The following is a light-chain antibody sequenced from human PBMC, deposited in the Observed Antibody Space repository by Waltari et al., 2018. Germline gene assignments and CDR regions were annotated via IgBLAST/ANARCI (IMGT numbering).Light chain of an antibody. J-gene: IGLJ2*01. CDR1: NRDVGAYNY. V-gene: IGLV2-23*02. CDR3: CSHAGSTTFVV. CDR2: DVT. Sequence: QSALTQPASVSGSPGQSITISCIGTNRDVGAYNYVSWYQQHPGKAPKLIIYDVTKWPSGVSNRFSGSKSGNTASLTISGLQAEDEADYYCCSHAGSTTFVVFGGGTKLTVL.